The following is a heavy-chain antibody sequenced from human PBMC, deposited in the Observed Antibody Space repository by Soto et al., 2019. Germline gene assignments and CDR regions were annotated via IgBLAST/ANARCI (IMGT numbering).Heavy chain of an antibody. Sequence: PSQTLSLTCAISGDSVSSNSAAWNWIRQSPSRGLEWLGRTYYRSKWYNDYAVSVKSRITINPDTSKNQFSLQLSSVTAADTAVYYFARQVNTAMEDYYYYGMDVWGQGTTVTVSS. D-gene: IGHD5-18*01. V-gene: IGHV6-1*01. J-gene: IGHJ6*02. CDR1: GDSVSSNSAA. CDR2: TYYRSKWYN. CDR3: ARQVNTAMEDYYYYGMDV.